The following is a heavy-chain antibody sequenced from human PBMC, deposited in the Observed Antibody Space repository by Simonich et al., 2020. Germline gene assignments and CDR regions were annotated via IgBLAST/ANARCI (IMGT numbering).Heavy chain of an antibody. Sequence: QVQLVQSGAEVKKPGASVKVSCKASGYTFTGYYMHWVRQAPGQGLEWMGWINPNMGGTNDAQKFQGRVTMTRDTSISTAYMELSRLRSDDTAVYYCARGGLGHWYFDLWGRGTLVTVSS. CDR2: INPNMGGT. D-gene: IGHD6-25*01. CDR1: GYTFTGYY. V-gene: IGHV1-2*02. CDR3: ARGGLGHWYFDL. J-gene: IGHJ2*01.